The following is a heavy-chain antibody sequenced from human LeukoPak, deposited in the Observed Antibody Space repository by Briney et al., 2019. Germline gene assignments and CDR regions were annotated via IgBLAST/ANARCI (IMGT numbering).Heavy chain of an antibody. J-gene: IGHJ4*02. Sequence: GGSLRLSCAVSGITLSNYGMRWVRQAPGKGLEWVAGISGSGGSTNYADSVKGRFTISRDNPKNTLYLQMNSLRAEDTAVYFCAKRGVVIRVILVGFHKEAYYFDSWGQGALVTVSS. V-gene: IGHV3-23*01. CDR2: ISGSGGST. CDR3: AKRGVVIRVILVGFHKEAYYFDS. D-gene: IGHD3-22*01. CDR1: GITLSNYG.